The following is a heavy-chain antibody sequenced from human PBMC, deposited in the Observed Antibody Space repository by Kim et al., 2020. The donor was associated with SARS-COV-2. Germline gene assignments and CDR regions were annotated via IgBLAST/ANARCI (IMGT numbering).Heavy chain of an antibody. CDR2: IYSGGST. CDR3: ARRLGSSWYANWFDP. D-gene: IGHD6-13*01. CDR1: GFTVSSNY. V-gene: IGHV3-53*01. J-gene: IGHJ5*02. Sequence: GESLRLSCAASGFTVSSNYMSWVRQAPGKGLEWVSVIYSGGSTYYADSVKGRFTISRDNSKNTLYLQMNSLRAEDTAVYYCARRLGSSWYANWFDPWGQGTLVTVSS.